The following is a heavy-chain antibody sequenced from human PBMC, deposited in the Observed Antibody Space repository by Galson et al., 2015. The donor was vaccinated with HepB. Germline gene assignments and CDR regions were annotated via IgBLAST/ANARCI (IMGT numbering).Heavy chain of an antibody. J-gene: IGHJ4*02. CDR1: GFTFSSYA. D-gene: IGHD5-18*01. V-gene: IGHV3-23*01. CDR3: AKKGYSYGHYFDY. Sequence: SLRLSCAASGFTFSSYAMSWVRQAPGKGLEWVSAISGSGGSTYYADSVKGRFTISRDNSKNTLYLQMNSLRAEDTAVYYCAKKGYSYGHYFDYWGQGTLVTVSS. CDR2: ISGSGGST.